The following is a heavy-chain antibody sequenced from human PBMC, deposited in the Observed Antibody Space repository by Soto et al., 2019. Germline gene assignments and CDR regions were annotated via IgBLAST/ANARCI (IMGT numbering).Heavy chain of an antibody. D-gene: IGHD6-19*01. J-gene: IGHJ4*02. Sequence: SETLSLTCNVSGGSITNYYWSWIRQPPGKGLEWIGYIYHTATTNYNPSLKSRVNMLVDTSKNQFSLKLSSVTAADTAVYYCARHGYSTAWYGSWDYWGQGTLVTVS. CDR3: ARHGYSTAWYGSWDY. CDR2: IYHTATT. V-gene: IGHV4-59*08. CDR1: GGSITNYY.